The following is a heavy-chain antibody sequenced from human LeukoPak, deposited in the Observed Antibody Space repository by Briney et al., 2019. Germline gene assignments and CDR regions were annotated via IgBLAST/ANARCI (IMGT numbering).Heavy chain of an antibody. CDR1: GDSIRDYY. D-gene: IGHD3-10*01. CDR3: ARELDGNGGWFDP. Sequence: SETLSLTCTVSGDSIRDYYWSWIRQSPEKGLEWIGEVYYSGTTHYNPSLKSRVTISIDTSQNQFSLRLRSVTAADTAVYYCARELDGNGGWFDPWGQGTLVIVSS. J-gene: IGHJ5*02. V-gene: IGHV4-59*01. CDR2: VYYSGTT.